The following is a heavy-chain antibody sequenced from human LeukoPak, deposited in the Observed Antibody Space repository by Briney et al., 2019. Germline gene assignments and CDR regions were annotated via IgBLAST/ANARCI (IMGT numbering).Heavy chain of an antibody. J-gene: IGHJ4*02. Sequence: PGGSLRLSCAASGFTFSSYAMSWVRQAPGKGLEWVANIKQDGSEKYYVDSVKGRFTISRDNAKNSLYLQMNSLRAEDTAVYYCVREYGWYSSDYWGQGTLVTVSS. CDR3: VREYGWYSSDY. CDR2: IKQDGSEK. CDR1: GFTFSSYA. V-gene: IGHV3-7*01. D-gene: IGHD6-13*01.